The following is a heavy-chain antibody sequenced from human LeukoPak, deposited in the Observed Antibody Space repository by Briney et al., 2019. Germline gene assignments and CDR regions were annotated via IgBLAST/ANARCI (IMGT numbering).Heavy chain of an antibody. CDR3: AHRGGGSCFDY. D-gene: IGHD2-15*01. CDR1: GFSLTTNAVG. CDR2: IYWDDDK. Sequence: SGPTLVNPTQTLTLTCTFSGFSLTTNAVGWIRQPPGKALEWLALIYWDDDKHYSPSLKSRLIITKDTSKNQVVLTMTNMDPVDTATYFCAHRGGGSCFDYWGQGTLVTASS. J-gene: IGHJ4*02. V-gene: IGHV2-5*02.